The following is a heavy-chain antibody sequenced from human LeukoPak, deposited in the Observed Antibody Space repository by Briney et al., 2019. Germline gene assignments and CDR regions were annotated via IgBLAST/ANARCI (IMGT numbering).Heavy chain of an antibody. V-gene: IGHV3-13*01. CDR1: GFTFSSYD. Sequence: GGSLRLSCAASGFTFSSYDMHWVRQGIGKGPEWVSGIGADGDTYYPGSLKGRFTISRENAKNSLYLQMNSLRAGDTAVYYCARGKHNWFDPWGQGTLVTVSS. CDR2: IGADGDT. CDR3: ARGKHNWFDP. J-gene: IGHJ5*02. D-gene: IGHD2-21*01.